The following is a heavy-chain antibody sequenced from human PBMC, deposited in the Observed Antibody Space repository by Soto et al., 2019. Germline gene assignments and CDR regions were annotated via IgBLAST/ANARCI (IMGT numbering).Heavy chain of an antibody. CDR1: GFIFRNYW. J-gene: IGHJ4*02. V-gene: IGHV3-7*04. Sequence: GGSLRLSCVASGFIFRNYWMSWVRQAPGKGLEWVANIKQDGSEKYYVDSVKGRFTISRDNAKNSLYLQMNSLKDEDTAMYYCARDGSYWGQGTLVTVSS. D-gene: IGHD2-21*01. CDR3: ARDGSY. CDR2: IKQDGSEK.